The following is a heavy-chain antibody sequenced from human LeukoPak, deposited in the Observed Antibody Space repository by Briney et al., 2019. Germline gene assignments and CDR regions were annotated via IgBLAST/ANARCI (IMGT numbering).Heavy chain of an antibody. J-gene: IGHJ4*02. CDR3: ARKGSSSCFDY. Sequence: ASVKVSCKASGYTFISYQMHWVRQAPGQGLEWMGIINPTGGSTSHAQKFQGRVTMTRDTSTSTVYMEQSSLRSEDTAVYYCARKGSSSCFDYWGQGTLVTVSS. CDR2: INPTGGST. D-gene: IGHD6-6*01. CDR1: GYTFISYQ. V-gene: IGHV1-46*01.